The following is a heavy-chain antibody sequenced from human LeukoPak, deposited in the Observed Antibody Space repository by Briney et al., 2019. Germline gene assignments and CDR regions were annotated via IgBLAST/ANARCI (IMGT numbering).Heavy chain of an antibody. CDR1: GFSSTY. CDR2: IYSGDST. J-gene: IGHJ4*02. D-gene: IGHD3-3*01. Sequence: GGSLRPSCVASGFSSTYMSWVRQAPGKGLEWVSVIYSGDSTYYADSVKGRFTISRDISKNTVYLQMNSLRPEDTAVYHCARDLWDATGYWGQGTLVTVAS. CDR3: ARDLWDATGY. V-gene: IGHV3-66*02.